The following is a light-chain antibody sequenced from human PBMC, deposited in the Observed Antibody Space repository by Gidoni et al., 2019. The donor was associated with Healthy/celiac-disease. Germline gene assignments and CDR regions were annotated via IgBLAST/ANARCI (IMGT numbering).Light chain of an antibody. V-gene: IGKV4-1*01. CDR2: WAS. CDR1: QRVLYSSNNKNY. Sequence: DIVMTQSPESLAVSLGARATINCKSRQRVLYSSNNKNYLAWYQQKPGQPPKLLIYWASTRESGVPDRFSGSGSGTDFTLTISSLQAEDVAVYYCQQYYSTPAFGQGTKVEIK. J-gene: IGKJ1*01. CDR3: QQYYSTPA.